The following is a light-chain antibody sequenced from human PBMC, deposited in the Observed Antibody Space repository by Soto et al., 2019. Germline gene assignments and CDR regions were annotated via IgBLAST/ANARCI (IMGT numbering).Light chain of an antibody. CDR2: SNN. CDR3: AAWDDSLNGPV. J-gene: IGLJ3*02. V-gene: IGLV1-44*01. Sequence: QSVLTQPPSVSAAPGQKVTISCSGSSSNIGNNCVSWYQQLPGTAPKLLIYSNNQRPSGVPDRFSGSKSGTSASLAISGLQSEDEADYYCAAWDDSLNGPVFGGGTKLTVL. CDR1: SSNIGNNC.